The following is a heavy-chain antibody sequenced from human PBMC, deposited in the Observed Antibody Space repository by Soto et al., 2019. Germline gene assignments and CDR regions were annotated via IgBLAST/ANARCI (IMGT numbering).Heavy chain of an antibody. J-gene: IGHJ4*02. CDR3: ARDLLSGANYYAY. Sequence: EVQLVESGGGLVKPGGSLRLSCEASGFAFSNFAMNWVRQAPGKGLEWVSSISGGSDFIYYTDSVKGRFTISRDNAKNTLYQQMTGLGGDDTAVYYCARDLLSGANYYAYWGQGTLVTVSS. CDR1: GFAFSNFA. V-gene: IGHV3-21*01. CDR2: ISGGSDFI. D-gene: IGHD6-19*01.